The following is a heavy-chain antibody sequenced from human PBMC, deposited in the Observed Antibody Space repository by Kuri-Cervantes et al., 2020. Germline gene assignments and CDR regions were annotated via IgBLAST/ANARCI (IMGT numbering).Heavy chain of an antibody. D-gene: IGHD6-19*01. J-gene: IGHJ1*01. CDR2: SNAGNGNT. V-gene: IGHV1-3*02. CDR3: AADFAGYSSGWVKGRAEYFQH. CDR1: GYTFTSYA. Sequence: ASVKVSCKASGYTFTSYAMHWVRQAPGQRLEWMGWSNAGNGNTKYSQEFQGRVTITRDTSASTAYMELSSLRSEDMAVYYCAADFAGYSSGWVKGRAEYFQHWGQGTLVTVSS.